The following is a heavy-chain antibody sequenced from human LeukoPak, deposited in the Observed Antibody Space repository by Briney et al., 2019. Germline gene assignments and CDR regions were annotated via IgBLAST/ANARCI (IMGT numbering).Heavy chain of an antibody. Sequence: EASVKVSCKASGGTFSSYAISWVRQAPGQGLEWMGGIIPIFGTANYAQKFQGRVTITTDESTSTAYMELSSLRSEDTAVYYCATSSDFWSGYPYKYYFDYWGQGTLVTVSS. V-gene: IGHV1-69*05. D-gene: IGHD3-3*01. J-gene: IGHJ4*02. CDR2: IIPIFGTA. CDR3: ATSSDFWSGYPYKYYFDY. CDR1: GGTFSSYA.